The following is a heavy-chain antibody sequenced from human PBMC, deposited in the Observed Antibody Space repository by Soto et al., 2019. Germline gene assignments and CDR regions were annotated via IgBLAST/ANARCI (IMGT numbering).Heavy chain of an antibody. Sequence: QLQLQESGSGLVKPSQTLSLTCAVSGGSISSGGYSWSWFRQPPGKGLEWIGYIYHNRNTYYNPSLTSRVTISVDRSKNQFSLTLSSVSAADTAMYYCARVPSPWGQGTLVTVSS. CDR2: IYHNRNT. J-gene: IGHJ5*02. CDR3: ARVPSP. V-gene: IGHV4-30-2*01. CDR1: GGSISSGGYS.